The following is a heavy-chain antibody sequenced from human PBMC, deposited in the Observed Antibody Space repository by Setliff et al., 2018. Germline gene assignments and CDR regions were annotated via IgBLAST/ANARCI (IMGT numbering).Heavy chain of an antibody. J-gene: IGHJ6*02. CDR3: VRDRTAYSYGLDV. D-gene: IGHD5-18*01. Sequence: ASETLSLTCTVSGGSISPYFWSWVRQPPGKGLEWIGYIYHNGNTNFNPSLKTRVTMSVDTSKNQFALNLKSVTAADTAVYYCVRDRTAYSYGLDVWGQGTTVTVSS. CDR2: IYHNGNT. V-gene: IGHV4-59*01. CDR1: GGSISPYF.